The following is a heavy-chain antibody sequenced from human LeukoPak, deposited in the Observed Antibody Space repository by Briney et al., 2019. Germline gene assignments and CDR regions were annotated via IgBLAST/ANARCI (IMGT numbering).Heavy chain of an antibody. Sequence: PGGSLRLSCEASGFTFNTYSMNWARQAPGKGLEWVSSIDSSGGYMFYADSVKGRFIISRDNAKDSLYLQMNSLRVEDTAVYYCVTGGWYNWDAAFDYWGQGTLVTVSS. V-gene: IGHV3-21*06. J-gene: IGHJ4*02. D-gene: IGHD1-1*01. CDR2: IDSSGGYM. CDR3: VTGGWYNWDAAFDY. CDR1: GFTFNTYS.